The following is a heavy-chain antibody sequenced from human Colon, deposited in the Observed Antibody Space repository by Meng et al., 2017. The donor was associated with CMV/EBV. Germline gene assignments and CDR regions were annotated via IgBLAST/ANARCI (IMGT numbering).Heavy chain of an antibody. CDR3: VRGVTAVGQRHYFDH. CDR2: ISGAGTAT. Sequence: GESLKISCEVSGFNFRSSAMSWVRQAPGKGLEWVSSISGAGTATFYADSVKGRFTISRDTPKNTLFLQLNSLRAEDTAVYYCVRGVTAVGQRHYFDHWGQGTQVTVSS. V-gene: IGHV3-23*01. D-gene: IGHD3-10*01. J-gene: IGHJ4*02. CDR1: GFNFRSSA.